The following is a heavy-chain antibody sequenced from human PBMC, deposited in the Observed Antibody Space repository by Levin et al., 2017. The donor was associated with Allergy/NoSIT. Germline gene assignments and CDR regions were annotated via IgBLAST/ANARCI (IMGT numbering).Heavy chain of an antibody. Sequence: GGSLRLSCAASGFTFSSCAMSWVRQAPGKGLEWVSAISGSAYNTYYADSVKGRFTISRDNSENTLYLQMTSLRAEDTAVYYCAKDLGHSSDWYYMDVWGKGTTVTVSS. CDR3: AKDLGHSSDWYYMDV. V-gene: IGHV3-23*01. J-gene: IGHJ6*03. CDR2: ISGSAYNT. D-gene: IGHD3-22*01. CDR1: GFTFSSCA.